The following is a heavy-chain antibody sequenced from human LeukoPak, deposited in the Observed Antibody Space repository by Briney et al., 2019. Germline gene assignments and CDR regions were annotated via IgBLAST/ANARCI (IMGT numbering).Heavy chain of an antibody. V-gene: IGHV4-39*01. J-gene: IGHJ3*02. D-gene: IGHD4-17*01. Sequence: PSGTLSLTCTVSGGSISSSSYYWGWIRQPPGKGLEWIGSIYYSGSTYYNPSLKSRVTISVDTSKNQFSLKLSSVTAADTAVYYCARLPTDDAFDIWGQGTMVTVSS. CDR1: GGSISSSSYY. CDR2: IYYSGST. CDR3: ARLPTDDAFDI.